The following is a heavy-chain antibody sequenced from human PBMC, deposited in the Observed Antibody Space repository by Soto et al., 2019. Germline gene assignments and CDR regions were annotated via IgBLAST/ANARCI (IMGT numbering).Heavy chain of an antibody. D-gene: IGHD4-17*01. V-gene: IGHV4-31*02. CDR2: ISYTGVP. Sequence: WTWIRHHPGKGLEWIGCISYTGVPFYNPSLKSRTTISVDTSKNQFSLKMTSVTAADTAVYYCARDRRGGATVTTLDYRGQGILVAVSS. J-gene: IGHJ4*02. CDR3: ARDRRGGATVTTLDY.